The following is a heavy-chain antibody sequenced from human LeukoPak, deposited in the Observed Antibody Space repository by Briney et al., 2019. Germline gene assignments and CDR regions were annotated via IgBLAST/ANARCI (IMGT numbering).Heavy chain of an antibody. J-gene: IGHJ6*03. CDR3: ARALRITMVRGRTYYMDV. D-gene: IGHD3-10*01. CDR1: GFTFSDHY. CDR2: SRNKVNTYTT. Sequence: PGGSLRLSCAASGFTFSDHYMDWVRQAPGKGLEWVGRSRNKVNTYTTEYAASVKGRFTTSRDDSKNSLYLQMNSLKTEDTAVYYCARALRITMVRGRTYYMDVWGKGTTVTVSS. V-gene: IGHV3-72*01.